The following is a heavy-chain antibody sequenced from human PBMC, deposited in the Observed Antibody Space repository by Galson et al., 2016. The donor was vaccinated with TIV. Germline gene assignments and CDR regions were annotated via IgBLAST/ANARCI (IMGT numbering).Heavy chain of an antibody. D-gene: IGHD1/OR15-1a*01. V-gene: IGHV3-23*01. CDR2: ILGTGGDT. CDR3: AKVLVGGGNNMIFDY. Sequence: SLRLSCAASGFTFSTYAMSWVRPAPGKGLEWVPTILGTGGDTHYADSVKGRFTISRDNSKNTLYLEMNSLRAEDTAVYYCAKVLVGGGNNMIFDYWGQGTLVTVSS. J-gene: IGHJ4*02. CDR1: GFTFSTYA.